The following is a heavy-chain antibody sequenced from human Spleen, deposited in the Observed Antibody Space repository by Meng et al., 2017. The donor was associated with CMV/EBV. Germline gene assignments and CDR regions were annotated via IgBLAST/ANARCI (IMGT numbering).Heavy chain of an antibody. J-gene: IGHJ6*02. CDR1: GGSVSSGGSY. Sequence: SETLSLTCTVSGGSVSSGGSYWSWIRQPPGKGPEWIGYVYYTGSTNYNPSLKSRVSISADTSNNQFSLKLSSVTAADTAVYYCARGYTDYYYGMDVWGQGTTVTVSS. D-gene: IGHD5-12*01. CDR2: VYYTGST. V-gene: IGHV4-61*08. CDR3: ARGYTDYYYGMDV.